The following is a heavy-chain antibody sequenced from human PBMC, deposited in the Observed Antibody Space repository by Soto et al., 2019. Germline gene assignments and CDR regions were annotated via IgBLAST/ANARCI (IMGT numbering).Heavy chain of an antibody. CDR1: GFTFSNYA. V-gene: IGHV3-30*18. D-gene: IGHD6-13*01. CDR3: AKDPSRAAAYYFEY. CDR2: IAADGADK. Sequence: QVQLVEAGGGVVQPGRSLRLSCAVSGFTFSNYAMHWVRQAPGKGLEWVAVIAADGADKHSADSVSGRFTISRDNPKNTLSRQMNSLRAEDTAVYYCAKDPSRAAAYYFEYWGHGTLVTVSS. J-gene: IGHJ4*01.